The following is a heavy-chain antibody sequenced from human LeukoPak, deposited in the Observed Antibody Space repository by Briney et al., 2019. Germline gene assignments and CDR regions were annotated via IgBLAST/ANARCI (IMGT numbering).Heavy chain of an antibody. CDR3: ARNMDTAIGDY. CDR2: ISSSSSTI. V-gene: IGHV3-48*01. D-gene: IGHD5-18*01. Sequence: GGSLRLSCAASGFTFSSYSMNWVRQAPGKGLEWVSYISSSSSTIYYADSVKGRFTISRDNAKNSLYVQMNSLRADDTAVYYCARNMDTAIGDYWGQGTLVTVSS. J-gene: IGHJ4*02. CDR1: GFTFSSYS.